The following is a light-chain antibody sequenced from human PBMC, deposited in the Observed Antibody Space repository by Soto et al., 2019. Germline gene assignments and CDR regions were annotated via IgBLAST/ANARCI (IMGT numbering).Light chain of an antibody. CDR1: SSDVGNSDY. CDR3: SSYTSSSTLYV. Sequence: QSALTQPASVSGSPGQSITISCTGTSSDVGNSDYVSWYQQHPGKAPKLMIYEVSNRPSGVSNRFSGSKSGNTASLTISGLQAEDEADYYCSSYTSSSTLYVFGTGTKLTVL. V-gene: IGLV2-14*01. J-gene: IGLJ1*01. CDR2: EVS.